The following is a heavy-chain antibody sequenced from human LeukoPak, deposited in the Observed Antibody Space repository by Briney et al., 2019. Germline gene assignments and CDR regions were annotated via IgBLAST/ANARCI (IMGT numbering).Heavy chain of an antibody. D-gene: IGHD6-19*01. J-gene: IGHJ4*02. CDR3: ARDRYSSGQFEY. Sequence: ASVKVSCKASGYTFTSYAMHWVRQAPGQRLEWMGWINAGNGNTKYSQEFQGRVTITRDTSASTAYMELSRLRSDDTAVYYCARDRYSSGQFEYWGQGTLVTVSS. CDR1: GYTFTSYA. CDR2: INAGNGNT. V-gene: IGHV1-3*01.